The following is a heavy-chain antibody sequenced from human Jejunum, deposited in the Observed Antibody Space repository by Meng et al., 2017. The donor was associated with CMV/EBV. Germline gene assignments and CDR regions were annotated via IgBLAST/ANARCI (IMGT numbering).Heavy chain of an antibody. CDR3: ARNVGSSWLDS. Sequence: SGDSVSSGSASWNWFREAPSRGVEWLGSAYYSSKYIFDYRVSLISRLTINPDTSKNQLSMQLNSVTPDDAAVYYCARNVGSSWLDSWGQGILVTVSS. J-gene: IGHJ5*01. CDR2: AYYSSKYIF. V-gene: IGHV6-1*01. D-gene: IGHD6-13*01. CDR1: GDSVSSGSAS.